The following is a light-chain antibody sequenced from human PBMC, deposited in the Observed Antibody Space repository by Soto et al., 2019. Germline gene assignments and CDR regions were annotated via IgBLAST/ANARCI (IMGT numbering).Light chain of an antibody. CDR2: GAS. CDR3: QQFNNWPRT. CDR1: QSVSSN. Sequence: EIVMTQSPATLSLSPGERATLSCRASQSVSSNLAWYQQKPGQAPRLLIYGASTRATGIPARFSGSGSGTKFTLTISSLQSEDFAVYYCQQFNNWPRTVGQGT. V-gene: IGKV3-15*01. J-gene: IGKJ1*01.